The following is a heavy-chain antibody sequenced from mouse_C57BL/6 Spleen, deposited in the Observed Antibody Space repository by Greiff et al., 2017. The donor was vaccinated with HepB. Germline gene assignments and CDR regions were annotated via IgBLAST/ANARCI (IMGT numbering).Heavy chain of an antibody. Sequence: EVKLVESEGGLVQPGSSMKLSCTASGFTFSDYYMAWVRQVPEKGLEWVANINYDGSSTYYLDSLKSRFIISRDNAKNILYLQMSSLKSEDTATYYCARDSYGSSWYFDVWGTGTTVTVSS. CDR1: GFTFSDYY. CDR3: ARDSYGSSWYFDV. D-gene: IGHD1-1*01. J-gene: IGHJ1*03. CDR2: INYDGSST. V-gene: IGHV5-16*01.